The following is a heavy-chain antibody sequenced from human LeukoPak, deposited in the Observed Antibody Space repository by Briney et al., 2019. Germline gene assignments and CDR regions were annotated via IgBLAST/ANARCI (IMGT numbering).Heavy chain of an antibody. J-gene: IGHJ5*02. V-gene: IGHV4-59*01. Sequence: SETLSLTCTVSGGSISSYYWSWIRQPPGKGLEWIGYIYYSGSTNSNPSLKSRVTISVDTSKNQFSLKLSSVTAADTAVYYCARDPGYYDSSGYYYGGWFDPWGQGTLVTVSS. CDR1: GGSISSYY. CDR3: ARDPGYYDSSGYYYGGWFDP. CDR2: IYYSGST. D-gene: IGHD3-22*01.